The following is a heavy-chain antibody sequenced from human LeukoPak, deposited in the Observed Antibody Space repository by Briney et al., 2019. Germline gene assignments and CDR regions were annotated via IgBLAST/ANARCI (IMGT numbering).Heavy chain of an antibody. Sequence: PGGSLRLSCAASGFTVSGNYMTWVRQAPGKGLEWVSVIYSGGSTYYADSVKGRFTISRDNSKNTLYLQMNSLRAEDTAVYYCARGRVVIPYYYYYGMDVWGQGTTVTVSS. V-gene: IGHV3-66*01. CDR3: ARGRVVIPYYYYYGMDV. D-gene: IGHD2-15*01. CDR2: IYSGGST. J-gene: IGHJ6*02. CDR1: GFTVSGNY.